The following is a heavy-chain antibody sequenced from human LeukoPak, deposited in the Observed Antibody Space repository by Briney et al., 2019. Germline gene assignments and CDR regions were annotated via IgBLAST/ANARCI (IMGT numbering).Heavy chain of an antibody. CDR3: ARIIVGATGIDY. V-gene: IGHV3-74*01. D-gene: IGHD1-26*01. CDR2: ISTDGSMT. Sequence: PGGSLRLSCAASGFTFSDYWMHWVRQVPGKGLVWVSRISTDGSMTHYADSVKGRFTVSRDNAKNTLYLQMNSLRVEDMAVYYCARIIVGATGIDYWGQGTLVTVSS. CDR1: GFTFSDYW. J-gene: IGHJ4*02.